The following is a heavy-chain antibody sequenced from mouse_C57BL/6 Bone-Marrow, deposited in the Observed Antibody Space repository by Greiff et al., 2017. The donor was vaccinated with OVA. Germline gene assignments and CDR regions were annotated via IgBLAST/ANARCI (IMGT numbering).Heavy chain of an antibody. D-gene: IGHD2-2*01. CDR3: ARGEVTTTGYYFDY. CDR1: GYTFTSYC. J-gene: IGHJ2*01. CDR2: IHPNSGST. Sequence: QVQLQQPGAELVKPGASVKLSCKASGYTFTSYCMHWVKQRPGQGLEWIGMIHPNSGSTNYHEKFKSKATLTVDKSSSTDYMQLSRLTSEDSAVYYCARGEVTTTGYYFDYWGQGTTLSVSS. V-gene: IGHV1-64*01.